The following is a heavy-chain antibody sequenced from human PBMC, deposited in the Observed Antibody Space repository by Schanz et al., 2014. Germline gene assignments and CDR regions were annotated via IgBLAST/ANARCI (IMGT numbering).Heavy chain of an antibody. CDR1: GYTFTSYS. V-gene: IGHV1-3*01. J-gene: IGHJ5*02. CDR2: INVGNGNM. D-gene: IGHD5-12*01. CDR3: ARGPLGTRP. Sequence: QVQLVQSGAEVKKPGASVKVSCKASGYTFTSYSIHWVRQAPGQGLEWMGWINVGNGNMKYSQKFQGRVTITRDTSASTAYMELSSLKSEDTAVYYCARGPLGTRPWGQGSLVNVSS.